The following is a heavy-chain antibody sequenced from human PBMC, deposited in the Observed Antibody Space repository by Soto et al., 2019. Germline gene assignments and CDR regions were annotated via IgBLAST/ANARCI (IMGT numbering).Heavy chain of an antibody. D-gene: IGHD2-21*02. V-gene: IGHV1-8*01. Sequence: QVQVVQSKAEVKKPGASVKVSCKTSGYTFTNYDINWVRQAPGQGLEWMGWVSPDHRNAGYAPQFQGRITMTSDTSTSTVYMELNNLSSDDTAVYFCEVTADGYWGQGTMVTVSS. CDR3: EVTADGY. J-gene: IGHJ4*02. CDR2: VSPDHRNA. CDR1: GYTFTNYD.